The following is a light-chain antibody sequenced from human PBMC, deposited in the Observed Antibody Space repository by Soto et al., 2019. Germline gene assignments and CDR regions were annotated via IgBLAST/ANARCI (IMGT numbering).Light chain of an antibody. CDR3: QQYGSSPPIT. CDR1: QSVSSY. Sequence: ILLTQSPATLSLSPGERAALSCRASQSVSSYLAWYQQKPGQAPRLLIYDASNRATGIPARFSGSGSGTDFTLTISSLEPEDFAVYYCQQYGSSPPITFGQGTRLEI. J-gene: IGKJ5*01. CDR2: DAS. V-gene: IGKV3-11*01.